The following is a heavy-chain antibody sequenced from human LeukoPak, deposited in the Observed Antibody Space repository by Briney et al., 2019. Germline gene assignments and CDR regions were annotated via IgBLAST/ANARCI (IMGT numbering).Heavy chain of an antibody. CDR1: GFTFSSYA. CDR3: AKDRIQLWLSSLDY. D-gene: IGHD5-18*01. J-gene: IGHJ4*02. V-gene: IGHV3-23*01. Sequence: PGGSLRLSCAASGFTFSSYAMSWVRQAPGKGLEWGSAISGSGGSTYYADSVKGRFTISRDNSKNTLYLQMNSLRAEDTAVYYCAKDRIQLWLSSLDYWGQGTLVTVSS. CDR2: ISGSGGST.